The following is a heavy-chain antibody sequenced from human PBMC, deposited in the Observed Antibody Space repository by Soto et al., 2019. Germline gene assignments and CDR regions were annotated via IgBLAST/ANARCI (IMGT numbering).Heavy chain of an antibody. CDR2: IYTSGST. V-gene: IGHV4-4*07. Sequence: SETLSLTCTVSGGSISSYYWSWIRQPAGKGLEWIGRIYTSGSTNYNPSLKSRITMSLDTSKNQFSLKLTSVTAADTALYYCARGNCSSPNCYSFSGYYGMDVWGQGTTVTV. CDR1: GGSISSYY. D-gene: IGHD2-2*01. J-gene: IGHJ6*02. CDR3: ARGNCSSPNCYSFSGYYGMDV.